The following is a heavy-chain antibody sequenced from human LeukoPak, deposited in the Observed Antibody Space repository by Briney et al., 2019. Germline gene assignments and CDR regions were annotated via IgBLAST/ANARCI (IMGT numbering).Heavy chain of an antibody. CDR2: INPNSGGT. D-gene: IGHD4-17*01. Sequence: ASVKVSCKASGYTFTGYYMHRVRQAPGQGLEWMGWINPNSGGTNYAQKFQGRVTMTRDTSISTAYMELSRLRSDDTAVYYCARVDADYGDYGDYWGQGTLVTVSS. CDR3: ARVDADYGDYGDY. J-gene: IGHJ4*02. V-gene: IGHV1-2*02. CDR1: GYTFTGYY.